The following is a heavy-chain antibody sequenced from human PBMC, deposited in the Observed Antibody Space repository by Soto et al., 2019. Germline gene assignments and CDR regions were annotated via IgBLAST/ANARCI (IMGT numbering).Heavy chain of an antibody. CDR1: GFTFSRSA. CDR2: INPSGGRT. Sequence: GGSLRLSCAASGFTFSRSAMSWVRQAPGKGLEWVSAINPSGGRTFYADSVKGRFTISRDNSHNILYLQMNSLRAEDTAIYYCTKEGGIAAPPGTDYWGQGTLVTVSS. CDR3: TKEGGIAAPPGTDY. D-gene: IGHD6-13*01. J-gene: IGHJ4*02. V-gene: IGHV3-23*01.